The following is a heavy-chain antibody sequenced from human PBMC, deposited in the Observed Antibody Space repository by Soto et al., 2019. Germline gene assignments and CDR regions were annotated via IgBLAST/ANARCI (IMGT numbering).Heavy chain of an antibody. J-gene: IGHJ4*02. CDR3: ARVRSLRWFGELFHPEHFDY. V-gene: IGHV4-31*03. CDR1: GGSISSGGYY. D-gene: IGHD3-10*01. Sequence: SETLSLTCTVSGGSISSGGYYWSWIRQHPGKGLEWIGYIYYSGSTYYNPSLKSRVTISVDTSKNQFSLKLSSVTAADTAVYYCARVRSLRWFGELFHPEHFDYWGQGTLVTVSS. CDR2: IYYSGST.